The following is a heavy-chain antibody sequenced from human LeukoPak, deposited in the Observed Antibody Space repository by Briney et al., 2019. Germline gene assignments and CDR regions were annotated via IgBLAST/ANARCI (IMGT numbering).Heavy chain of an antibody. CDR2: IKQDGSEK. CDR1: GFTFSSYW. CDR3: ASYRLVGWDAFDI. D-gene: IGHD3-16*02. V-gene: IGHV3-7*01. J-gene: IGHJ3*02. Sequence: GGSLRLSCAASGFTFSSYWMSWVRQAPGKGLEWVANIKQDGSEKYYVDSVKGRFTISRDNAKNSLYLQMNRLRAEDTAVYYCASYRLVGWDAFDIWGQGTMVTVSS.